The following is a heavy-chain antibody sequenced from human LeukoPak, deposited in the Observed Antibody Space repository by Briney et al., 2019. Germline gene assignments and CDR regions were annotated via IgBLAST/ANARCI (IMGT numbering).Heavy chain of an antibody. Sequence: PSETLSLTCTVSGGSISSSSYYWGWIRQPPGKGLEWIGSIYYSGSTYYNPSLKSRVTISVDTSKNQFSLKLSSVTAADTAVYYCARGSKVRGRYNWFDPWGQGTLVTVSS. V-gene: IGHV4-39*07. CDR2: IYYSGST. CDR3: ARGSKVRGRYNWFDP. CDR1: GGSISSSSYY. J-gene: IGHJ5*02. D-gene: IGHD3-10*01.